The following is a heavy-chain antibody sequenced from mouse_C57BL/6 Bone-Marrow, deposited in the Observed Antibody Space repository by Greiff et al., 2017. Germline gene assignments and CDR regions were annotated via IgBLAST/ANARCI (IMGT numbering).Heavy chain of an antibody. J-gene: IGHJ2*01. CDR1: GYTFTSYW. Sequence: QVQLQQPGAELVKPGASVKMSCKASGYTFTSYWITWVKQRPGQGLEWIGDIYPGSGSTNYNEKFKSKATLTVDPSSSTAYMQLSSLSSEDSAVYYWARRTTVVAHFDYWGQGTTLPVSS. D-gene: IGHD1-1*01. CDR2: IYPGSGST. V-gene: IGHV1-55*01. CDR3: ARRTTVVAHFDY.